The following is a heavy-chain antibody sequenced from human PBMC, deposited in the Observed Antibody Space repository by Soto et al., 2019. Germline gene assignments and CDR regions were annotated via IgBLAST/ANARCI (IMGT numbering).Heavy chain of an antibody. V-gene: IGHV1-3*01. D-gene: IGHD6-19*01. CDR1: GYTFTSYA. J-gene: IGHJ4*02. CDR2: INAGNGNT. CDR3: ARDTGSGWRRSPFDY. Sequence: QVQLVQSGAEVKKPGASVKVSCKASGYTFTSYAMHWVRQAPGQRLEWMGWINAGNGNTKYSQKIQGRVTITRDTSASTAYMELSSLRSEDTAVYYCARDTGSGWRRSPFDYWGQGTLVTVSS.